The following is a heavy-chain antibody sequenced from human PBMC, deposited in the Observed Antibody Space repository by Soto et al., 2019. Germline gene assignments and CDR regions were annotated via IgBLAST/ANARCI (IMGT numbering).Heavy chain of an antibody. Sequence: QVQLVQSGAEVKKPGSWVKVSCKASGGTFSSYTISWVRQAPGQGLEWMGRIIPILGIANYAQKFQGRVTITADKSTSTAYMELSSLRSEDTAVYYCARGTVTAYLFDYWGQGTLVTVSS. V-gene: IGHV1-69*02. J-gene: IGHJ4*02. CDR1: GGTFSSYT. CDR2: IIPILGIA. CDR3: ARGTVTAYLFDY. D-gene: IGHD2-8*02.